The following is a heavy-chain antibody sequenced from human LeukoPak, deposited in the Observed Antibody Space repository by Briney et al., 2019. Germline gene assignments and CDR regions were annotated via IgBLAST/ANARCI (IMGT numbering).Heavy chain of an antibody. CDR2: ISYDGSNK. J-gene: IGHJ3*02. V-gene: IGHV3-30*03. D-gene: IGHD2-15*01. Sequence: GGSLRLSCAASGFTFSSYGMHWVRQAPGKGLEWVAVISYDGSNKYYADSVKGRFTISRDTPKNTLYLQMNSLRAEDTAVYYCARDTGSGYCSGGRCRGAFDIWGQGTMVTVSS. CDR3: ARDTGSGYCSGGRCRGAFDI. CDR1: GFTFSSYG.